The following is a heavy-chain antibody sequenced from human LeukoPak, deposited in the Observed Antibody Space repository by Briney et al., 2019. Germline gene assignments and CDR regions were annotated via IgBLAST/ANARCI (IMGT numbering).Heavy chain of an antibody. J-gene: IGHJ4*02. Sequence: GGSLRLSCAASGFTFSSYSMNWVRQAPGKGLEWVSSISSSSSYIYYADSVKGRFTISRDNAKNSLYLQMNSLRAEGTAVYYCARRPNPYYYDSSGYYEFWDYWGQGTLVTVSS. D-gene: IGHD3-22*01. CDR3: ARRPNPYYYDSSGYYEFWDY. V-gene: IGHV3-21*01. CDR1: GFTFSSYS. CDR2: ISSSSSYI.